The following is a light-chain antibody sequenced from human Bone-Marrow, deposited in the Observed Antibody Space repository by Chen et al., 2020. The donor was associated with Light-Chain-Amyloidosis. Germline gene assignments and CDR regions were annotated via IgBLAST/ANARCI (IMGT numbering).Light chain of an antibody. J-gene: IGKJ4*01. CDR1: QSVLYSSNNKNY. Sequence: DIVMTQSPDSLAVSLGERATINCKSSQSVLYSSNNKNYLAWYQQKPGQPPKLLIYWASTRESGVPDRFSGSGSGTDFTLTISSLQAEDVAVYYCQQYYSTNTFGGVTKVEIK. V-gene: IGKV4-1*01. CDR3: QQYYSTNT. CDR2: WAS.